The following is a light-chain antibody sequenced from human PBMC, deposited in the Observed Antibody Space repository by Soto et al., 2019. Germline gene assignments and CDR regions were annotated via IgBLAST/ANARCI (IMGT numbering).Light chain of an antibody. Sequence: QSALTQTPSASGTPRQRVSISCSGSSPNIGINTVNWYQQLPRTAPKLLIYGDNERPSGVPDRFSGSKSGTSASLAISGLQSEDEADYYCAAWDDGLNGWVFGGGTQLTVL. CDR2: GDN. CDR3: AAWDDGLNGWV. J-gene: IGLJ3*02. CDR1: SPNIGINT. V-gene: IGLV1-44*01.